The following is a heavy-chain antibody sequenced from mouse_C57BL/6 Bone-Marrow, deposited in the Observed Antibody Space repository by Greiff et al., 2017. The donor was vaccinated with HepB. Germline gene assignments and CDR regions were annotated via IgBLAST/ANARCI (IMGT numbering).Heavy chain of an antibody. D-gene: IGHD2-5*01. J-gene: IGHJ1*03. CDR3: TRAIGYYSNPWYFDV. V-gene: IGHV1-15*01. Sequence: QVQLQQSGAELVRPGASVTLSCKASGYTFTDYEMHWVKQTPVHGLEWIGAIDPETGGTAYNQKFKGKAILTADKSSSTAYMELRSLTSEDSAVYYGTRAIGYYSNPWYFDVWGTGTTVTVSS. CDR2: IDPETGGT. CDR1: GYTFTDYE.